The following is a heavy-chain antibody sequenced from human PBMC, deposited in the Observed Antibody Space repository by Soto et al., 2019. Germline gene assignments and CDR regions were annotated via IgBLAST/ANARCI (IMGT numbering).Heavy chain of an antibody. CDR3: WRHQDAGYYFDY. D-gene: IGHD6-6*01. CDR2: VYNTGGT. Sequence: SETLSLTCTVSGGSISSSTYYWVWIRQPPGKGLEWVGRVYNTGGTFYNPSFQSRVTISVDTSRNQFSLRMNSVTAADTAIYYCWRHQDAGYYFDYWGQGIQVSVSX. J-gene: IGHJ4*02. V-gene: IGHV4-39*01. CDR1: GGSISSSTYY.